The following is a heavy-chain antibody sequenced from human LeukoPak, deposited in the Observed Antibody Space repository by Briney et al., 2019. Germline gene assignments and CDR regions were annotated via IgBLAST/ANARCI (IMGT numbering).Heavy chain of an antibody. J-gene: IGHJ4*02. CDR3: ARAKAEYQLLYASYFDY. D-gene: IGHD2-2*02. V-gene: IGHV3-21*01. CDR2: ISSSSSYI. Sequence: GXSLGLSCAASGFTFSSYSMNWVRQAQGKGLEWVSSISSSSSYIYYADSVKGGFTISRDKAKKSLYLKKNSLRADHTAVYYCARAKAEYQLLYASYFDYWGQGTLVTVSS. CDR1: GFTFSSYS.